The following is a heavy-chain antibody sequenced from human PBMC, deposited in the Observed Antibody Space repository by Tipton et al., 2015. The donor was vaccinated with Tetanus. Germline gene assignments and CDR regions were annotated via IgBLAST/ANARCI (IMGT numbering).Heavy chain of an antibody. CDR2: IYADGAT. J-gene: IGHJ4*02. Sequence: SLRLSCVASKFTVSDNYISWVRQAPGKGLEWVSVIYADGATYYADSVKGRFTISRDTSKNTVYLQMNSVRAEDTAVYYCARVPGAGVGYCSGGNCHYFDYWGQGTLVTVSS. CDR1: KFTVSDNY. CDR3: ARVPGAGVGYCSGGNCHYFDY. V-gene: IGHV3-53*01. D-gene: IGHD2-15*01.